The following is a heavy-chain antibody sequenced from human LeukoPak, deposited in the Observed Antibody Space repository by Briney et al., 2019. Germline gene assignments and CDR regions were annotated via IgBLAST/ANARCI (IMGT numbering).Heavy chain of an antibody. D-gene: IGHD1-26*01. V-gene: IGHV4-39*07. CDR1: GDSISSNSSY. Sequence: SETLSLTCTVSGDSISSNSSYWGWIRQPPGKGLEWIGSMWFGATTSYDPSLKSRVTISVDPSKNQFSLKLSSVTAADTALYYCARGRRGSYFQDYWGQGTLVTVSS. CDR3: ARGRRGSYFQDY. CDR2: MWFGATT. J-gene: IGHJ4*02.